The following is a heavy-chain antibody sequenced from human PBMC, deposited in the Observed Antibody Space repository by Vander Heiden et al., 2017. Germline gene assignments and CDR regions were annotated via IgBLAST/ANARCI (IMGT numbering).Heavy chain of an antibody. D-gene: IGHD1-26*01. Sequence: QVQLQEPGPGLVKPSETLSLTCTVSAGSISSYHWSWIRQPPGKGLEWIGYIYYSGSTNVNLSLKSRVTISVDTSKYQFSLKLGSVTDADTAVYYCARGGVMGDTLFDYWGQGTLVTVSS. V-gene: IGHV4-59*01. CDR1: AGSISSYH. J-gene: IGHJ4*02. CDR2: IYYSGST. CDR3: ARGGVMGDTLFDY.